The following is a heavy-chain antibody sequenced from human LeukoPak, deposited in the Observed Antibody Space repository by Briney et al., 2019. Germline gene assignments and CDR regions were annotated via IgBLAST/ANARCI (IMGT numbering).Heavy chain of an antibody. CDR1: GGSISSGGYY. J-gene: IGHJ4*02. V-gene: IGHV4-30-2*01. D-gene: IGHD5-24*01. CDR3: ASPKDGYSLDY. CDR2: IYHSGST. Sequence: SETLSLTCTVSGGSISSGGYYWSWIRQPPGKGLEWIGYIYHSGSTYYNPSLKSRVTISVDRSKNQFSLKLSSVTAADTAVYYCASPKDGYSLDYWGQGTLVTVSS.